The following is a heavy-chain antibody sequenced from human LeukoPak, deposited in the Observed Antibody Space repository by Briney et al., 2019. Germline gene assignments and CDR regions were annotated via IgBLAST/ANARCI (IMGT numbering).Heavy chain of an antibody. J-gene: IGHJ4*02. CDR1: GGSISSSSNY. CDR2: FYYSGST. Sequence: SETLSLTCSVSGGSISSSSNYWGWIRQPPGKRLEWIGSFYYSGSTYYNPSLKSRVTISVDTSKNQFSLKLSSVTAADTAVYYCARGGRARSGSGSPNYFDYWGQGTLVTVSS. V-gene: IGHV4-39*07. CDR3: ARGGRARSGSGSPNYFDY. D-gene: IGHD3-10*01.